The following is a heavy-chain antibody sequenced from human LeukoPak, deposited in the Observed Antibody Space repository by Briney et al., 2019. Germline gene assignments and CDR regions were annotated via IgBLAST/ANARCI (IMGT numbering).Heavy chain of an antibody. J-gene: IGHJ4*02. Sequence: PGGSLRLSCAASGFTFSSYSMNWVRQAPGKGLEWVSSISSSSSYIYYADSVKGRFTISRDNAQNSLYLQMNSLRAEDTATYYCARDQGGGTSYWGQGTLVTVSS. V-gene: IGHV3-21*06. CDR3: ARDQGGGTSY. D-gene: IGHD2-15*01. CDR2: ISSSSSYI. CDR1: GFTFSSYS.